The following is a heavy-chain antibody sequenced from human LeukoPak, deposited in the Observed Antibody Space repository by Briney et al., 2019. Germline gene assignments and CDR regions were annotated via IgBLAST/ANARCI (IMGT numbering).Heavy chain of an antibody. D-gene: IGHD1-26*01. J-gene: IGHJ1*01. CDR2: MSDDGNNQ. CDR3: ASDVLVGGATEYFQH. V-gene: IGHV3-30-3*01. Sequence: GGSLRLSCAASGFTFSTTSMHWVRQAPGKGLEWVAVMSDDGNNQAYAESVKGRFTISRDNSKNTLDLQMNSLRTEDTAVYYCASDVLVGGATEYFQHWGQGTLVAVS. CDR1: GFTFSTTS.